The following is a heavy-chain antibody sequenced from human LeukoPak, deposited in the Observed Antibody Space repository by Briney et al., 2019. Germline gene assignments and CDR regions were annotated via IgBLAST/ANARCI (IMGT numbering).Heavy chain of an antibody. J-gene: IGHJ4*02. CDR3: ARLKGVGYYFDY. D-gene: IGHD3-16*01. V-gene: IGHV3-23*01. Sequence: GGSLRLSCAASGFTFSSYAMSWVRQAPGKGLEWVSAISGSGGSTYYADSVKGRFTISRDNSKNTLYLQMYSLRAEDTAVYYCARLKGVGYYFDYWGQGTLVTVSS. CDR2: ISGSGGST. CDR1: GFTFSSYA.